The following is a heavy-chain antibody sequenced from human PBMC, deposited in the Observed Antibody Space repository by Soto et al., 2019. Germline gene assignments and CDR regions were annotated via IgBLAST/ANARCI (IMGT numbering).Heavy chain of an antibody. CDR1: VGSVSIGSYY. Sequence: SETLSLTCAVSVGSVSIGSYYWSWIRQPPGKGLEWIGYIYYSGSTNYNPSLKSRVTISVDTSKNQFSLKLSSVTAADTAVYYCGRIAAAAGWFDPWGQGTLVTVSS. J-gene: IGHJ5*02. CDR2: IYYSGST. D-gene: IGHD6-13*01. CDR3: GRIAAAAGWFDP. V-gene: IGHV4-61*01.